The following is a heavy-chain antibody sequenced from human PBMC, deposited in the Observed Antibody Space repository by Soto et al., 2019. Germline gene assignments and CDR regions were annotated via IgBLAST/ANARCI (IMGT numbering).Heavy chain of an antibody. V-gene: IGHV3-23*01. CDR1: GFTFSSYA. D-gene: IGHD2-2*01. J-gene: IGHJ4*02. Sequence: EVQLLESGGGLVQPGGSLRLSCAASGFTFSSYAMSWVRQAPGKGLEWVSAISGSGGSTYYADSVKGRFPISRDTSKNTLYPQMNSLRAEDTAVYYCAKDRAVVVPAYQDYWGQGTLVTVSS. CDR3: AKDRAVVVPAYQDY. CDR2: ISGSGGST.